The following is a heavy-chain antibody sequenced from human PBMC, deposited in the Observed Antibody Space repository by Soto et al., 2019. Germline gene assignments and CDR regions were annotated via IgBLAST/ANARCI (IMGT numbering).Heavy chain of an antibody. CDR1: GYTFTSYA. J-gene: IGHJ4*02. CDR3: ARRTYSSGWNDFDY. Sequence: ASVKVSCKASGYTFTSYAMHWVRQAPGQRLEWMGWINAGNGNTKYSQKFQGRVTITRDTSASTAYMELSSLRSEDTAVYYCARRTYSSGWNDFDYWGQGTLVTVSS. D-gene: IGHD6-19*01. V-gene: IGHV1-3*01. CDR2: INAGNGNT.